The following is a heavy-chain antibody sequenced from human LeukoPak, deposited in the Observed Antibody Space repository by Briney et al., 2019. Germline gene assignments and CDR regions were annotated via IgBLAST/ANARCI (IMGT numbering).Heavy chain of an antibody. Sequence: GGSPRLSCAASGFTFSSYEMNWVRQAPGKGLEWVSYISSSGSTIYYADSVKGRFTISRDNAKNSLYLQMNSLRAEDTAVYYCASEVDYYDTSGYYRPRAYYYYMDVWGKGTTVTVS. CDR2: ISSSGSTI. D-gene: IGHD3-22*01. CDR3: ASEVDYYDTSGYYRPRAYYYYMDV. CDR1: GFTFSSYE. J-gene: IGHJ6*03. V-gene: IGHV3-48*03.